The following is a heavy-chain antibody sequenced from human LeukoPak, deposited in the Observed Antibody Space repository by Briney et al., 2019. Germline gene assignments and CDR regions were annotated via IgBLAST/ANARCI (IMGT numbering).Heavy chain of an antibody. CDR3: ARESRDDYYGSGSNPAFDI. Sequence: PSETLSLTCTVSGGSIRSYYWSWIRQPPGKGLEWIGYIYYSGSTNYNPSLKSRVTISVDTSKNQFSLKLSSVTAADTAVYYCARESRDDYYGSGSNPAFDIWGQGTMVTVSS. D-gene: IGHD3-10*01. CDR2: IYYSGST. V-gene: IGHV4-59*01. J-gene: IGHJ3*02. CDR1: GGSIRSYY.